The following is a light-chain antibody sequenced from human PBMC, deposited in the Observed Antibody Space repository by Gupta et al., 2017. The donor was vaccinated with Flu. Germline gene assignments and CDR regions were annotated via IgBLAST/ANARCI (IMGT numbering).Light chain of an antibody. CDR1: QCISNY. Sequence: TQSPSSLSASVGDRVTITCRASQCISNYLAWYQQKPGKVPKLLIYAASTLQSGVPSRFSGSGSGTDFTLTISSLQPEDFATYYCQKYNSALCTFGPGTKVDIK. CDR3: QKYNSALCT. J-gene: IGKJ3*01. CDR2: AAS. V-gene: IGKV1-27*01.